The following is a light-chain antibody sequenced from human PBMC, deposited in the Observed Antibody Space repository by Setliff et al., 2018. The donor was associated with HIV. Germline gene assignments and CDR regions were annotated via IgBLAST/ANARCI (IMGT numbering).Light chain of an antibody. Sequence: QSALTQPASVSGSPGQSITISCTGSSSDIGSYDSISWYQQLPGKAPEVVIFDVTSRPSGVSVRFSGSKSGNTASLIISGLRAEDEADYYCSSYTRSNTLFVFGTGTKVTVL. CDR2: DVT. J-gene: IGLJ1*01. CDR3: SSYTRSNTLFV. CDR1: SSDIGSYDS. V-gene: IGLV2-14*01.